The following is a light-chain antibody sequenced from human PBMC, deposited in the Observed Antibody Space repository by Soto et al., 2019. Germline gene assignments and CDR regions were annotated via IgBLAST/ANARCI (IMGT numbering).Light chain of an antibody. CDR1: QGISSY. J-gene: IGKJ5*01. CDR3: QQLSTSTIT. CDR2: AAS. Sequence: DIQLTQSPSFLSASVGDRVTITCRASQGISSYLAWYQQKPGKAPELLIYAASTLQTGVPSRFSGSGSGTEFTLTISSLQAEDFATYYCQQLSTSTITFGQGTRLEIK. V-gene: IGKV1-9*01.